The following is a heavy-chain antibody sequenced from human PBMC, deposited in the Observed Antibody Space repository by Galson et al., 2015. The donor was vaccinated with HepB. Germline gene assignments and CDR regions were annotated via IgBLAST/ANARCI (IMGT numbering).Heavy chain of an antibody. CDR1: GYNFNDYG. V-gene: IGHV7-4-1*02. CDR3: ARSPQSGSGRYHNAWFDS. CDR2: IDTNTGNP. J-gene: IGHJ5*01. Sequence: SVKVSCKASGYNFNDYGINWVRQAPGQGLEWMAWIDTNTGNPMYAQGFTGRFVFSLDTSVSTAYLQINSLKAEDTAVYYCARSPQSGSGRYHNAWFDSWGQGTLVTVSP. D-gene: IGHD3-10*01.